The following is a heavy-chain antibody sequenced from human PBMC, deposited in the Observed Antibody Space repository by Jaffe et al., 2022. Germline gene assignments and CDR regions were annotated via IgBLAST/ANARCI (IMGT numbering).Heavy chain of an antibody. D-gene: IGHD3-9*01. Sequence: EVQLVESGGGLVQPGGSLRLSCAASGFTFSSYEMNWVRQAPGKGLEWVSYISSSGSTIYYADSVKGRFTISRDNAKNSLYLQMNSLRAEDTAVYYCARDSAYYDILTGYSPAAFDIWGQGTMVTVSS. J-gene: IGHJ3*02. CDR2: ISSSGSTI. V-gene: IGHV3-48*03. CDR3: ARDSAYYDILTGYSPAAFDI. CDR1: GFTFSSYE.